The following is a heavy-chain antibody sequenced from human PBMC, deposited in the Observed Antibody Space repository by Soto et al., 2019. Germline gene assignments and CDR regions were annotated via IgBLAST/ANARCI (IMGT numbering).Heavy chain of an antibody. D-gene: IGHD6-6*01. J-gene: IGHJ6*03. V-gene: IGHV4-31*03. CDR3: ARTVRKYSTITYDYYYYMDV. CDR1: GGSISSGGYY. Sequence: QVQLQESGPGLVKPSQTLSLTCTVSGGSISSGGYYWSWIRQHPGKGLAWIGYIYYSGSTYYNPSLKSRVTMSVDTSKNQVYLKLSSVTAADTAVYYCARTVRKYSTITYDYYYYMDVWGKGTTVTVSS. CDR2: IYYSGST.